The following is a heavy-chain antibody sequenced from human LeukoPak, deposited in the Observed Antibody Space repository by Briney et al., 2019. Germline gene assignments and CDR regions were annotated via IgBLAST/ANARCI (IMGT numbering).Heavy chain of an antibody. V-gene: IGHV4-4*07. J-gene: IGHJ3*02. CDR2: IYSSGST. D-gene: IGHD6-6*01. Sequence: SETLSLTCTVSGGSISSYYWSWIRQPPGKGLEWIGRIYSSGSTNYNPSLKSRVTMPVDTSKNQFSLKLTSVTAADTAVYYCARVTYSSSSISVDAFNIWGQGTVVTVSP. CDR3: ARVTYSSSSISVDAFNI. CDR1: GGSISSYY.